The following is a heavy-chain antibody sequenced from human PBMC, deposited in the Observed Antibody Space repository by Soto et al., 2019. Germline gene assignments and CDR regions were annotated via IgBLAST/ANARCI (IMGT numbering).Heavy chain of an antibody. Sequence: EVQLVESGGRLVKPGGSLRVSCAASGFIFSTAWMNWVRQAPGKGLEWVGRINSKAYGGATEYAAPVKGRFTISRDDSKITLYLQMNSLKTEDTALYYCTTDVPDCGGNSGAGYWGQGTMVTVSS. J-gene: IGHJ4*02. CDR2: INSKAYGGAT. D-gene: IGHD4-17*01. CDR1: GFIFSTAW. CDR3: TTDVPDCGGNSGAGY. V-gene: IGHV3-15*07.